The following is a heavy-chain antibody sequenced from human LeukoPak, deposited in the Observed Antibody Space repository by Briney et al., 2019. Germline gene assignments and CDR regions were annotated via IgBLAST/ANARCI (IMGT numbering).Heavy chain of an antibody. D-gene: IGHD4-17*01. CDR1: GFTFSSYA. CDR2: ISYDGSNK. V-gene: IGHV3-30-3*01. CDR3: AREVIHDYGDYFDY. Sequence: GGSLRLSCAVSGFTFSSYAMHWVRQAPGKGLEWVAVISYDGSNKYYADSVKGRFTISRDNSKNTLYLQMNSLRAEDTAVYYCAREVIHDYGDYFDYWGQGTLVTVSS. J-gene: IGHJ4*02.